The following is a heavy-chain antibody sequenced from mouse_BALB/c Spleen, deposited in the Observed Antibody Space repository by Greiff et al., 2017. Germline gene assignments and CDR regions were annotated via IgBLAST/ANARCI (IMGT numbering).Heavy chain of an antibody. Sequence: VQLKESGPSLVKPSQTLSLTCSVTGDSITSGYWNWIRKFPGNKLEYMGYISYSGSTYYNPSLKSRISITRDTSKNQYYLQLNSVTTEDTATYYCSRYYYGSSYYFDYWGQGTTLTVSS. J-gene: IGHJ2*01. CDR3: SRYYYGSSYYFDY. CDR1: GDSITSGY. D-gene: IGHD1-1*01. V-gene: IGHV3-8*02. CDR2: ISYSGST.